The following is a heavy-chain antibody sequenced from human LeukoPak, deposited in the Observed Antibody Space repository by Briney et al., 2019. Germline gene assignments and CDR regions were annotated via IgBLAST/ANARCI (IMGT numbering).Heavy chain of an antibody. Sequence: PGGSLRLSCAASGFTFSSYWMTWVRQAPGKGLEWVANIKQDGSEKYYVDSVKGRSTISRDNAKNSLFLQMNSLRAEDTAVYYCARSGAPIDYWGQGTLVTVSS. CDR3: ARSGAPIDY. CDR2: IKQDGSEK. CDR1: GFTFSSYW. J-gene: IGHJ4*02. V-gene: IGHV3-7*01.